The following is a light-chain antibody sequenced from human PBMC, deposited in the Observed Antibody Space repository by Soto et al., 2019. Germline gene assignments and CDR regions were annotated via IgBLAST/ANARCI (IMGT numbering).Light chain of an antibody. CDR1: QSVFYSANNMSY. CDR3: HQYYASPWT. J-gene: IGKJ1*01. Sequence: VMTQSPDSLAVSLGGRATIDCKSSQSVFYSANNMSYLAWYQQKPGQRPKLLIYWASVRESGVPDRFSGSGSGTHFTPPISSLHPEDAALYFCHQYYASPWTFGPGTTVEIK. V-gene: IGKV4-1*01. CDR2: WAS.